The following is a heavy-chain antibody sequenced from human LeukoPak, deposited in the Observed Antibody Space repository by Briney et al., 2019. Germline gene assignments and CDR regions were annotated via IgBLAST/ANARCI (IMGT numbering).Heavy chain of an antibody. Sequence: GGSLRLSRAASGFIFSNYWMTWVRQAPGKGLECVAIIKYDGTDKYYVDSVKGRFTISRDNAKNSLYLQMNSLRAEDTAVYYCARDRSGWFAFDIWGQGTMVTVSS. V-gene: IGHV3-7*01. J-gene: IGHJ3*02. CDR3: ARDRSGWFAFDI. CDR2: IKYDGTDK. D-gene: IGHD6-19*01. CDR1: GFIFSNYW.